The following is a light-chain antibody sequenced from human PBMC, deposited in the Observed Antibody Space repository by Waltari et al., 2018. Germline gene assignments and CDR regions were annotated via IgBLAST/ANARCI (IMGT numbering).Light chain of an antibody. Sequence: EIVMTQSPATLSVSPGERATLSCRASRSIRRDLAWYQQKPGQAPRLLIYGASTRATGIPARFSGSGSGTEFTLTISSLQSEDFAVYYCQQYNNWPPYTFGQGTKLEIK. CDR1: RSIRRD. V-gene: IGKV3-15*01. CDR3: QQYNNWPPYT. CDR2: GAS. J-gene: IGKJ2*01.